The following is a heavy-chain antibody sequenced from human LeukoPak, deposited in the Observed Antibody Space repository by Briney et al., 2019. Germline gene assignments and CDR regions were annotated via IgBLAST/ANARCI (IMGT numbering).Heavy chain of an antibody. V-gene: IGHV5-51*01. CDR2: IYPGESEG. CDR3: ARTYDSHGYYIDY. D-gene: IGHD3-22*01. J-gene: IGHJ4*02. Sequence: GESLQISCTASGYTFTNFWIGWVRQLPGKGLEWMGIIYPGESEGTYSPSFQGQVTISADKSINTAYLQLSSLKAAATAIYYCARTYDSHGYYIDYWGQGTLVTVSS. CDR1: GYTFTNFW.